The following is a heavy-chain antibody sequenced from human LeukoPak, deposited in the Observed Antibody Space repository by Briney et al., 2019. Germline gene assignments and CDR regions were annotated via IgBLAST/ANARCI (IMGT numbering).Heavy chain of an antibody. CDR2: ISYDGSNK. J-gene: IGHJ3*02. Sequence: PGRSLRLSCAASGFTFSSYAMHWVRQAPGKGLEWVAVISYDGSNKYYADSVKGRFTISRDNSKNTLYLQMNSLRAEDTAVYYCASEGGRGYSYDNAFDIWGQGTMVTVSS. D-gene: IGHD5-18*01. CDR3: ASEGGRGYSYDNAFDI. CDR1: GFTFSSYA. V-gene: IGHV3-30-3*01.